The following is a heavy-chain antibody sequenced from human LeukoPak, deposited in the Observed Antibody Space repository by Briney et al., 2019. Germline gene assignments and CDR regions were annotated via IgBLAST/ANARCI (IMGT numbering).Heavy chain of an antibody. CDR2: ISGSGGTT. J-gene: IGHJ4*02. CDR1: GFTFSSYA. Sequence: PGGSLRLSCAASGFTFSSYAMSWVRQAPGKGLEWVSAISGSGGTTYYADSVKGRFTISRDNSKNMVFLQMNTLRAEDTAIYYCAKVKLVAGPNDYCGQGTLVTVSS. CDR3: AKVKLVAGPNDY. V-gene: IGHV3-23*01. D-gene: IGHD6-19*01.